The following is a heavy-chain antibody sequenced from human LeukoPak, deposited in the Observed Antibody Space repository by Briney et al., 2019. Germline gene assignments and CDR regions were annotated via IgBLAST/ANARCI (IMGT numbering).Heavy chain of an antibody. J-gene: IGHJ4*02. V-gene: IGHV5-51*01. CDR3: ARSSYYYGSGSPDY. Sequence: GESLQISCKGSGYSFARYWIGWVRQMPGKGLEWIGIIYPGDSDTRYSPSFQGQVTISADKSISTAYLQWSSLKASDTAIYYCARSSYYYGSGSPDYWGQGTLVTVSS. D-gene: IGHD3-10*01. CDR2: IYPGDSDT. CDR1: GYSFARYW.